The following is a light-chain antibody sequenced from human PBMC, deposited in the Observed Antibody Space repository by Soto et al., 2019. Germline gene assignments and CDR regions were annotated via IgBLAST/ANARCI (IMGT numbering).Light chain of an antibody. CDR3: QQRSNWPPMYT. J-gene: IGKJ2*01. CDR2: DAS. V-gene: IGKV3-11*01. CDR1: QSVSSY. Sequence: EIVLTQSPATLSLSPGERATLSCRASQSVSSYLAWYQQKPGQAPRLLIYDASNRATGIPARFSGSGSGTDFTLTISILEPEDFSVYYCQQRSNWPPMYTFGQGTMLEI.